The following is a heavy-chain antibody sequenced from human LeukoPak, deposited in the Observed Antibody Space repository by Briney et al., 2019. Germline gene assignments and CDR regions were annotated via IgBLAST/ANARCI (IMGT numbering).Heavy chain of an antibody. CDR3: TKRYVNSNYWQSLGE. CDR1: GFTFSSYA. Sequence: GGSLRLSCAASGFTFSSYAMSWVRQAPGKGLEWVSGVTGNAANTYYADSVKGRFAISRDNSKNTVYLQMNSLRVEDTAIYYCTKRYVNSNYWQSLGEWGRGTLVTVSS. J-gene: IGHJ1*01. D-gene: IGHD2/OR15-2a*01. V-gene: IGHV3-23*01. CDR2: VTGNAANT.